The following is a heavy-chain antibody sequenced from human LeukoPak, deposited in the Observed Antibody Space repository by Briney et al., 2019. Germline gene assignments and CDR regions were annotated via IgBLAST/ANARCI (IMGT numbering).Heavy chain of an antibody. CDR2: ISAYNGNT. CDR3: ARDWNSLLDY. D-gene: IGHD1-7*01. CDR1: GGTFSSYA. Sequence: ASVKVSCKASGGTFSSYAISWVRQAPGQGLEWMGWISAYNGNTNYAQKLQGRVTMTTDTSTSTAYMELRSLRSDDTAVYYCARDWNSLLDYWGQGTLVTVSS. J-gene: IGHJ4*02. V-gene: IGHV1-18*01.